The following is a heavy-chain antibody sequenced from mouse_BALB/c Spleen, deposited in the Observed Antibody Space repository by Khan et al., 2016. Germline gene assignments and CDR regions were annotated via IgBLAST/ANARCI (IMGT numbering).Heavy chain of an antibody. CDR1: GYTFTDYS. V-gene: IGHV9-2-1*01. CDR2: INTETGEP. D-gene: IGHD1-1*01. J-gene: IGHJ4*01. Sequence: QIQLVQSGPELKKPGETVKISCKASGYTFTDYSMHWVKQAPGKGLKWMGWINTETGEPTYADDFKGRFAFSLETSASTAYLENNNRKNEDTATCFCARSTVVARNYYAVDYWGQVTSVTFSS. CDR3: ARSTVVARNYYAVDY.